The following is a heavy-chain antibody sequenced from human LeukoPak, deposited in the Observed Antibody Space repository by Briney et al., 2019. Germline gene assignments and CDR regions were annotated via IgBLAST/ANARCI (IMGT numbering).Heavy chain of an antibody. CDR2: IYHSGST. V-gene: IGHV4-4*02. CDR1: GGSISSSNW. Sequence: SETLSLTCAVSGGSISSSNWWSWVRQPPGKGLEWIGEIYHSGSTYYNPSLKSRVTISVDRSKNQFSLKLSSVTAADTAVYYCARAGVVITDNWFDPWGQGTLVTVSS. J-gene: IGHJ5*02. D-gene: IGHD3-3*01. CDR3: ARAGVVITDNWFDP.